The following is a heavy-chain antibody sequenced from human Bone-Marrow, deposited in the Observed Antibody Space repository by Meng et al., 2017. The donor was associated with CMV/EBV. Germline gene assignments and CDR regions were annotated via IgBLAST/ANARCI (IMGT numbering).Heavy chain of an antibody. CDR3: ARGPFHVRGVIPPDY. J-gene: IGHJ4*02. CDR2: IIPIFGTA. D-gene: IGHD3-10*02. V-gene: IGHV1-69*05. Sequence: SGGTFSSYAISWERPAPGQGLEWMGGIIPIFGTANYAQKFQGRVTITTDESTSTAYMELSSLRSEDTAVYYCARGPFHVRGVIPPDYWGQGTLVTVSS. CDR1: GGTFSSYA.